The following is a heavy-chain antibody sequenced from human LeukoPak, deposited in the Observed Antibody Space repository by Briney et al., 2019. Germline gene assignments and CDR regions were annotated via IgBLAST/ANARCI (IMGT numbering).Heavy chain of an antibody. CDR1: GGTFSSYA. J-gene: IGHJ4*02. D-gene: IGHD5-12*01. Sequence: GASVKVSCKASGGTFSSYAISWVRQAPGQGLEWMGGIIPIFGTANYAQKFQGRVTITADKSTSTAYMELSSLRSEDTAVYYCARGSGYSGTRYFDYWGQGTLVTVSS. V-gene: IGHV1-69*06. CDR2: IIPIFGTA. CDR3: ARGSGYSGTRYFDY.